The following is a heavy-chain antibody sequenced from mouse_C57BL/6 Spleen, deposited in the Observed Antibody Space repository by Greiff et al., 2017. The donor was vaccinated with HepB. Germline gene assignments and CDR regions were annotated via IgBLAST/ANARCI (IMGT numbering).Heavy chain of an antibody. Sequence: EVQLQQSGPGLVKPSQSLSLTCSVTGYSITSGYYWNWIRQFPGNKLEWMGYISYDGSNNYNPSLKNRISITRDTSKNQFFLKLNSVTTEDTATYYCARDGYYGRYFDYWGQGTTLTVSS. D-gene: IGHD1-1*01. CDR3: ARDGYYGRYFDY. J-gene: IGHJ2*01. CDR2: ISYDGSN. V-gene: IGHV3-6*01. CDR1: GYSITSGYY.